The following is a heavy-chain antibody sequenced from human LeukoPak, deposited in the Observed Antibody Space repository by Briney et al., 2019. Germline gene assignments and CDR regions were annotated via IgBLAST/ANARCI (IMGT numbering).Heavy chain of an antibody. CDR2: IYYSATT. CDR3: ARGGEDGYPFDY. CDR1: GDSVSSYY. V-gene: IGHV4-59*02. D-gene: IGHD5-24*01. Sequence: PSETLSLTCTVSGDSVSSYYWSWIRQPPGKGLEWIGFIYYSATTKYSPSLKSRVTISVDTSKKQFSLNLNSVTAADTAVYYCARGGEDGYPFDYWGQGTLVTVSS. J-gene: IGHJ4*02.